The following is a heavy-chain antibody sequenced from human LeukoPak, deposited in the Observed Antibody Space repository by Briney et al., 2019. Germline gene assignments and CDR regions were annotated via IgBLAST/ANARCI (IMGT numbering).Heavy chain of an antibody. CDR1: GGSISSYY. D-gene: IGHD4-17*01. CDR3: ARVLPHRHLRYGYYGRRGYAFDI. J-gene: IGHJ3*02. Sequence: PSETLSLTCTVSGGSISSYYWSWIRQHPGKGLEWIGYIYYSGSTYYNPSLKSRVIISVDTSKNQFSLKLSSVTAADTAVYYCARVLPHRHLRYGYYGRRGYAFDIWGQGTMVTVSS. V-gene: IGHV4-59*06. CDR2: IYYSGST.